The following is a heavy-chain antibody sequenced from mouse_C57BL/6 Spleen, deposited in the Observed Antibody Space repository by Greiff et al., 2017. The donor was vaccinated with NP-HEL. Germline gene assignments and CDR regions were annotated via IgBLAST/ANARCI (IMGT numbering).Heavy chain of an antibody. CDR3: AREGGTTVVDYAMDY. V-gene: IGHV5-12*01. J-gene: IGHJ4*01. CDR2: ISNGGGST. D-gene: IGHD1-1*01. Sequence: EVKLVESGGGLVQPGGSLKLSCAASGFTFSDYYMYWVRQTPEKRLEWVAYISNGGGSTYYPDTVKGRFTISRDNAKNTLYLQMSRLKSEDTAMYYCAREGGTTVVDYAMDYWGQGTSVTVSS. CDR1: GFTFSDYY.